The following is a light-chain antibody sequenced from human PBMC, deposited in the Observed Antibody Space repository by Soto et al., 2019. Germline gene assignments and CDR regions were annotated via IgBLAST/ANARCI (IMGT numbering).Light chain of an antibody. CDR3: QQRTNWLWT. Sequence: EIVLTQSPGPLSLSPGERAILSCSASQSVGSLLAWYQHNPGQAPRLIIFDASYRAAGIPARLRGSGSGTDFTLTIDSLEHEDFAVYYCQQRTNWLWTFGPGTKVEIK. V-gene: IGKV3-11*01. J-gene: IGKJ1*01. CDR1: QSVGSL. CDR2: DAS.